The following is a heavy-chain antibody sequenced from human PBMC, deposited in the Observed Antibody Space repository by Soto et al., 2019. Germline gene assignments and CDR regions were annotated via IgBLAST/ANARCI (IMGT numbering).Heavy chain of an antibody. J-gene: IGHJ4*02. CDR2: IYSGGDT. Sequence: GGSLRLSCAASGFIVSNNYISWVRQTPGKGLQWVSIIYSGGDTYYADSVKGRFTISRDISKNTVYLQMNSLRPEDTAVYHCAREAKFGESYFDYWGQGTLVTVSS. V-gene: IGHV3-53*01. D-gene: IGHD3-10*01. CDR1: GFIVSNNY. CDR3: AREAKFGESYFDY.